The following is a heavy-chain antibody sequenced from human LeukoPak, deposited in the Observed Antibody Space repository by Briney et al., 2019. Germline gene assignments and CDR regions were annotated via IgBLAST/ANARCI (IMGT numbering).Heavy chain of an antibody. D-gene: IGHD3-22*01. V-gene: IGHV1-2*02. CDR3: ARAYDSSGYIVFYFDY. CDR1: GYTFTSYG. J-gene: IGHJ4*02. CDR2: INPNSGGT. Sequence: ASVKVSCKASGYTFTSYGISWVRQAPGQGLEWMGWINPNSGGTNYAQKFQGRVTMTRDTSISTAYMELSRLRSDDTAVYYCARAYDSSGYIVFYFDYWGQGTLVTVSS.